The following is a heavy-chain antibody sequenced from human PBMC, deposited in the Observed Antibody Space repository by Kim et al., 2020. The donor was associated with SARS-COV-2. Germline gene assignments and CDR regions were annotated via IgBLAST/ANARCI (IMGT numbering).Heavy chain of an antibody. V-gene: IGHV3-48*03. CDR1: GFTFSSYE. J-gene: IGHJ3*02. D-gene: IGHD2-15*01. Sequence: GGSLRLSCAASGFTFSSYEMNWVRQAPGKGLEWVSYISSSGSTIYYADSVKGRFTISRDNAKNSLYLHMNSLRAEDTAVYYCARMVVAATDDAFDIWGQGTMVTVSS. CDR2: ISSSGSTI. CDR3: ARMVVAATDDAFDI.